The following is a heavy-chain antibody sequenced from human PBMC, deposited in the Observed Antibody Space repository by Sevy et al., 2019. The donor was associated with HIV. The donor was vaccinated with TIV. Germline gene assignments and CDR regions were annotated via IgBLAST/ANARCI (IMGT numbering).Heavy chain of an antibody. CDR1: GFTFSSYS. D-gene: IGHD3-10*01. V-gene: IGHV3-21*01. J-gene: IGHJ6*02. Sequence: GGSLRLSCAASGFTFSSYSMNWVRQAPGKGLEWVSSISSSSSYIYYADSVKGRFTISRDNAKNSLYLQMNSLRAEDTAVYYCVRSPFYYGSGSYYLALRPHYYYGMDVWGQGTTVTVSS. CDR2: ISSSSSYI. CDR3: VRSPFYYGSGSYYLALRPHYYYGMDV.